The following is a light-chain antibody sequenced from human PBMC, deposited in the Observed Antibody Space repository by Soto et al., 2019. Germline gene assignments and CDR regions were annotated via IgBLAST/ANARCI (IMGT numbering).Light chain of an antibody. Sequence: QSALTQPPSASGSPGQSVTISCTGTSSDVGGDNYVSWYQQHPGKAPRLMIYEVTKRPSGVPDRFSGSKSGNTASLTVSGLQDEDEADYYCSSYAVSNNVVFGGGTKLTVL. CDR2: EVT. V-gene: IGLV2-8*01. CDR1: SSDVGGDNY. J-gene: IGLJ2*01. CDR3: SSYAVSNNVV.